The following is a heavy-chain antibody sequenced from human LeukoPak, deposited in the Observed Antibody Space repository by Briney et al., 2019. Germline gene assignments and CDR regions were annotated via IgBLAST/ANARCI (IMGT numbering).Heavy chain of an antibody. D-gene: IGHD5-18*01. J-gene: IGHJ6*03. Sequence: SETLSLTCTVPGGSISGNYWSWIRQPPGKGLEWIGHIYYSGSTNYNTSPKSRATISVDKSMNQYSLKLRSVIAADTAVYSIAGLHADTSLTPYYYYIYVGRKGTTVTVP. CDR2: IYYSGST. CDR3: AGLHADTSLTPYYYYIYV. V-gene: IGHV4-59*08. CDR1: GGSISGNY.